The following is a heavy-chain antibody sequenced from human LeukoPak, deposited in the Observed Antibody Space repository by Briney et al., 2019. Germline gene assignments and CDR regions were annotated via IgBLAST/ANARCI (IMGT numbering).Heavy chain of an antibody. D-gene: IGHD3-10*01. CDR3: ARGRDEFSDAFDI. CDR2: MNPNSGNT. CDR1: GYTFTSYG. V-gene: IGHV1-8*02. J-gene: IGHJ3*02. Sequence: ASVKVSCKASGYTFTSYGISWVRQAPGQGLEWMGWMNPNSGNTGYAQKFQGRVTMTRNTSISTAYMELSSLRSEDTAVYYCARGRDEFSDAFDIWGQGTMVTVSS.